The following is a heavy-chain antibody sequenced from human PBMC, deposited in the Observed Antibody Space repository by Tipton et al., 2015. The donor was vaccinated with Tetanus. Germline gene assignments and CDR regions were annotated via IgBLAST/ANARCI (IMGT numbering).Heavy chain of an antibody. CDR3: VRETNGFDS. CDR2: VTWDGGST. D-gene: IGHD1-26*01. J-gene: IGHJ5*01. V-gene: IGHV3-43*01. CDR1: GFTFEDPT. Sequence: SLRLSCVASGFTFEDPTMHWVRQAPGKGLEWVAVVTWDGGSTFYADSVQGRFTISRDNSKNSLFLQMSSLRTEDTALYYCVRETNGFDSWGQGTPVTVSS.